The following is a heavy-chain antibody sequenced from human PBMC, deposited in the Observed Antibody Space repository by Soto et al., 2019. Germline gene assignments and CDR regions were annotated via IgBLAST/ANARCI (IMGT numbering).Heavy chain of an antibody. CDR1: GGSISSGGYS. V-gene: IGHV4-30-2*01. CDR3: SRYGSGRRGYYFYGMDV. CDR2: IYHSGST. J-gene: IGHJ6*01. D-gene: IGHD3-10*01. Sequence: SETLSLTCAVSGGSISSGGYSWSWIRQPPGKGLEWIGYIYHSGSTYYNPALKSRVTILVDTSKNQFSLKLSSVTAADTAVYYCSRYGSGRRGYYFYGMDVWGQGTTVTVSS.